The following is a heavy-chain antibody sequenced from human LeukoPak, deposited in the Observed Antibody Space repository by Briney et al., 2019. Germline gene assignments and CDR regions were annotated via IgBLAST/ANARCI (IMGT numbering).Heavy chain of an antibody. CDR1: GGSFSGYY. Sequence: SETLSLTCAVYGGSFSGYYWSWIRQPPGKGLEWIGEINHSGSTNYNPSLKSRVTISVDTSKNQFSLKLSSVTAADMAVYYCARTYDYVWGSYRHYYFDYWGQGTLVTVSS. J-gene: IGHJ4*02. V-gene: IGHV4-34*01. CDR2: INHSGST. CDR3: ARTYDYVWGSYRHYYFDY. D-gene: IGHD3-16*02.